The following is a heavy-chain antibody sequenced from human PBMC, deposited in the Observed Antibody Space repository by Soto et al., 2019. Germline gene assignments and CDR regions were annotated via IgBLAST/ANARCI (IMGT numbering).Heavy chain of an antibody. CDR3: ARSGGYCSSTSCRARYYYYYGMDV. CDR1: GGTFSSYA. V-gene: IGHV1-69*13. Sequence: SVKVSCKASGGTFSSYAISWVRQAPGQGLEWMGGIIPIFGTANYAQKCQGRVTITADGSTSTAYMALSSLRSEDTAVYYCARSGGYCSSTSCRARYYYYYGMDVWGQGTTVTVSS. J-gene: IGHJ6*02. CDR2: IIPIFGTA. D-gene: IGHD2-2*01.